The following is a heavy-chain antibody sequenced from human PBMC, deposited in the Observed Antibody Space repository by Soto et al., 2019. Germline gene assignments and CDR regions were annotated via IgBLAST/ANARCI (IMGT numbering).Heavy chain of an antibody. CDR3: ARDIVVVVAATDYYYMDV. J-gene: IGHJ6*03. D-gene: IGHD2-15*01. CDR2: ISSSSSTI. Sequence: GGSLRLSCAASGFTFSSYSMNWVRQAPGKGLEWVSYISSSSSTIYYADSVKGRFTISRDNAKNPLYLQMNSLRAEDTAVYYCARDIVVVVAATDYYYMDVWGKGTTVTVS. V-gene: IGHV3-48*01. CDR1: GFTFSSYS.